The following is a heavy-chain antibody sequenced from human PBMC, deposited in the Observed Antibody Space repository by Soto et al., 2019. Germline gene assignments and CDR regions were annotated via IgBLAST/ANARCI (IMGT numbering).Heavy chain of an antibody. J-gene: IGHJ6*02. Sequence: GESLKISCKGSGYSFTSYWISWVRQMPGKGLEWMGRIDPTDSYTNYSPSFQGRVTISADKSISTAYLQWSSLKASDTAMYYCERSPCSSTSRSPSYYYYGMDVWGQXSTVTVS. D-gene: IGHD2-2*01. CDR3: ERSPCSSTSRSPSYYYYGMDV. V-gene: IGHV5-10-1*01. CDR1: GYSFTSYW. CDR2: IDPTDSYT.